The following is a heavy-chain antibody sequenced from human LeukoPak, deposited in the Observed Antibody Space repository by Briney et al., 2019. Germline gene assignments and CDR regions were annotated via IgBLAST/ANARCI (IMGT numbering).Heavy chain of an antibody. V-gene: IGHV3-74*01. CDR3: VRDGQGSTPLDY. D-gene: IGHD2-15*01. CDR2: ISADGSRP. J-gene: IGHJ4*02. Sequence: GGSLRLSCAASGFTFSSHWMHWVRQAPGKGLVWVSGISADGSRPRYADSVNGRFTISRDNAKNTLYLQMNSLRAEDTAVYFCVRDGQGSTPLDYWGQGTLVTVSS. CDR1: GFTFSSHW.